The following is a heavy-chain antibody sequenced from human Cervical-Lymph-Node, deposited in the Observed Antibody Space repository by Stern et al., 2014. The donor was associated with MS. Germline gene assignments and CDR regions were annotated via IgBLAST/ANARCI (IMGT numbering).Heavy chain of an antibody. Sequence: QLQLQESGPGLVKPSQTLSLTCTVSGGSISSGGYYWSWIRQHPGKGLEWIGYIYYSGSTYYNQSLKSRVTISVDTSKNQFSLKLSSVTAADTAVYYCARGPLSYGYRWFDPWGQGTLVTVSS. J-gene: IGHJ5*02. CDR2: IYYSGST. D-gene: IGHD5-18*01. CDR1: GGSISSGGYY. V-gene: IGHV4-31*03. CDR3: ARGPLSYGYRWFDP.